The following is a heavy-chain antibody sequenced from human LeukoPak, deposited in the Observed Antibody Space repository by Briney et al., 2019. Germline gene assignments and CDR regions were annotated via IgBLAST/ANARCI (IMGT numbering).Heavy chain of an antibody. V-gene: IGHV4-34*01. Sequence: SETLSLTCAVYGGSFSGYYWSRIRQPPGKGLEWIGEINHSGSTNYNPSLKSRVTISVDTSKNQFSLKLSSVTAADTAVYYCASGHCSSTSCPLFDYWGQGTLVTVSS. CDR1: GGSFSGYY. CDR2: INHSGST. CDR3: ASGHCSSTSCPLFDY. D-gene: IGHD2-2*01. J-gene: IGHJ4*02.